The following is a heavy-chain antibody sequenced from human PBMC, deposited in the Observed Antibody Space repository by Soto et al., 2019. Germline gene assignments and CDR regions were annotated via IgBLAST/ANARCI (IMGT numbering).Heavy chain of an antibody. D-gene: IGHD2-8*02. CDR1: GYTFTSYA. CDR3: ARGDWWLFDY. CDR2: INAGNGNT. J-gene: IGHJ4*02. Sequence: QVQLVQSGAEEKKPGASVKVSCKASGYTFTSYAIHWVRQAPGQRLEWMGWINAGNGNTKYSQKFQGRVTITRDTSASTAYLELSSLKSEDTAVYYCARGDWWLFDYWGQGTLVTVSS. V-gene: IGHV1-3*05.